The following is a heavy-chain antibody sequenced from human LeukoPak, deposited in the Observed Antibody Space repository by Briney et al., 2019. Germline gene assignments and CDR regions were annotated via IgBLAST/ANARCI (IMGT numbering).Heavy chain of an antibody. CDR2: IYYSGST. CDR1: GGSISSYY. J-gene: IGHJ6*03. V-gene: IGHV4-59*01. Sequence: SETLSLTCTVSGGSISSYYWSWIRQPPGKGLEWIGYIYYSGSTNYNPSLKSRVTISVDTSKNQFSLKLSSVTAADTAVYYCARVRYSSSSDYYYTDVWGKGTTVTVSS. CDR3: ARVRYSSSSDYYYTDV. D-gene: IGHD6-6*01.